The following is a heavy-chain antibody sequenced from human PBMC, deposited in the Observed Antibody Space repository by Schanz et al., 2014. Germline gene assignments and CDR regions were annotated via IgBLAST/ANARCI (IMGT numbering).Heavy chain of an antibody. CDR3: AKELRPGTERPRGNFDY. V-gene: IGHV3-21*04. Sequence: EVQLVESGGGLVKPGGSLRLSCTASGFSFDSYNMNWVRQSPGKGLEWVAFLSFDSRHIYYAVSVKGRFTISRDNAKNSLYLQMNSLRAEDTAVYYCAKELRPGTERPRGNFDYWGQGTLVTVSS. CDR2: LSFDSRHI. J-gene: IGHJ4*02. D-gene: IGHD1-7*01. CDR1: GFSFDSYN.